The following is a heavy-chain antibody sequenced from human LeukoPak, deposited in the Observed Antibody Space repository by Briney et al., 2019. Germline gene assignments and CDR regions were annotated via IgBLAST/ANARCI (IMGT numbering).Heavy chain of an antibody. D-gene: IGHD3-3*01. CDR3: ARAQSGYYRY. CDR2: IYYSGST. J-gene: IGHJ4*02. V-gene: IGHV4-59*01. Sequence: SETLSLTCTVSGGSISSYYWSWIRQPPGKELEWIGYIYYSGSTNYNPSLKSRVTISVDTSKNQFSLKLGSVTAADTAVYYCARAQSGYYRYWGQGTLVTVSS. CDR1: GGSISSYY.